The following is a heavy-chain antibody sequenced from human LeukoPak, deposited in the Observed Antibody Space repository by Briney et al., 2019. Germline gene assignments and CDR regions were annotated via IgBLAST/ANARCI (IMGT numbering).Heavy chain of an antibody. CDR3: ARDFKVYGGNRNWFDP. Sequence: PSETLSLTCIVSGFSISSGYYWDWIRQPPGKGLEWIASIYHSGKSYYNPSLKSRVTISMDTSKNQFYLELRSVTAADTAVYYCARDFKVYGGNRNWFDPWGQGTLVTVSS. D-gene: IGHD4-23*01. V-gene: IGHV4-38-2*02. J-gene: IGHJ5*02. CDR2: IYHSGKS. CDR1: GFSISSGYY.